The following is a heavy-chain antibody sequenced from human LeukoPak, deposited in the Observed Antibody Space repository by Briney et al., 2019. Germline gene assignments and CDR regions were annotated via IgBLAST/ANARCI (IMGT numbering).Heavy chain of an antibody. V-gene: IGHV4-59*01. Sequence: PSETLSLTCSVSGGSLTYYYWTWIRQPPGRRPAWMGFIYYSGSTNYNPSLESRVAFSVDTSNNQVSLKLSSVTAADTAIYYCASLTNTSGYIPWYFDFWGRGTLVTVSS. CDR2: IYYSGST. J-gene: IGHJ2*01. CDR3: ASLTNTSGYIPWYFDF. CDR1: GGSLTYYY. D-gene: IGHD3-9*01.